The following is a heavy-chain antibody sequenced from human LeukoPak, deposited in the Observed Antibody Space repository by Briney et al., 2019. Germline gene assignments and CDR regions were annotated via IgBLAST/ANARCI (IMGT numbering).Heavy chain of an antibody. V-gene: IGHV3-23*01. CDR3: AKGLDYYGSGSYAFDI. D-gene: IGHD3-10*01. Sequence: GGSLRLSCAASGFTFSGYGMSWVRQAPGKGLEWVSAISGSGGSTYYADSVKGRFTISRDNSKNTLYLQMNSLRAEDTAVYYCAKGLDYYGSGSYAFDIWGQGTMVTVSS. CDR2: ISGSGGST. CDR1: GFTFSGYG. J-gene: IGHJ3*02.